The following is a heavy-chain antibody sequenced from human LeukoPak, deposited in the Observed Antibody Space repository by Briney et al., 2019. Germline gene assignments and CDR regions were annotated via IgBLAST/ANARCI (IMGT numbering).Heavy chain of an antibody. J-gene: IGHJ4*02. Sequence: SETLSLTCAVYGGSFSGYYWSWIRQPPGKGLEWIGEINHSGSTNYNPSLKSRVTISVDTSKNQFSLKLSSVTAADTAVYYCARTRRGSFDYWGQGTLVTVSS. CDR3: ARTRRGSFDY. CDR1: GGSFSGYY. CDR2: INHSGST. V-gene: IGHV4-34*01. D-gene: IGHD5-12*01.